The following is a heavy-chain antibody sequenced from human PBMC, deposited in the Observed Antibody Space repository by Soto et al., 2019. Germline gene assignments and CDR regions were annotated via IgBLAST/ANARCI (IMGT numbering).Heavy chain of an antibody. CDR1: GGSISRGDYY. V-gene: IGHV4-30-4*01. D-gene: IGHD4-4*01. J-gene: IGHJ6*02. Sequence: SETLSLTCTVSGGSISRGDYYWRWIRQPPGKGLEWIGYIYYSGSTYYNPSLKSRVTISVDTSKNQFSLKLSSVTAADTAVYYCARDNYPMALNYYYYYGMDVWGQGTTVTVSS. CDR2: IYYSGST. CDR3: ARDNYPMALNYYYYYGMDV.